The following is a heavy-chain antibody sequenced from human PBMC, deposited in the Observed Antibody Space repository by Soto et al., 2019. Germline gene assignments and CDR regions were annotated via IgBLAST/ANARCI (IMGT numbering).Heavy chain of an antibody. CDR3: ARGRPNYSYYGLDV. J-gene: IGHJ6*02. Sequence: SETLSLTCTVSGGSIKSDYYWALVRQFPGGGLQWMGYKYYSGATDSDPSLERRVSFSGDMSKSLCSLNLTSVTDADTAVYYCARGRPNYSYYGLDVRGQAIPVTACS. V-gene: IGHV4-30-4*01. CDR1: GGSIKSDYY. CDR2: KYYSGAT.